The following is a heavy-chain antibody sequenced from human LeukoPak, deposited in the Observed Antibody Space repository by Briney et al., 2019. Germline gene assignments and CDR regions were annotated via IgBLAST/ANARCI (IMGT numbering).Heavy chain of an antibody. V-gene: IGHV1-69*05. Sequence: GASVKVSCKASGGTLTSYATSWVRQAPGQGLEWVGRIIPIFGTLKYAQKFQGRVTITTDESTSTVYMELSSLRSEDAAVYYCARSNFVYGDYVQYWYFDLWGRGTLVTVSS. D-gene: IGHD4-17*01. CDR3: ARSNFVYGDYVQYWYFDL. J-gene: IGHJ2*01. CDR1: GGTLTSYA. CDR2: IIPIFGTL.